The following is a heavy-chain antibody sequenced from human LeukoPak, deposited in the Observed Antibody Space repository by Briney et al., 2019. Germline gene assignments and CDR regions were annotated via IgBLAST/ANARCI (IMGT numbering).Heavy chain of an antibody. CDR2: INPNSGGT. V-gene: IGHV1-2*02. D-gene: IGHD1-1*01. CDR3: ARDVEIRGYFDY. Sequence: VASVKVSCKASGYTFTGYYMHWVRQAPGQGLEWMGWINPNSGGTNYAQKFQGRVTMTRDTSISTAYMELSRLRSDDTAVYYCARDVEIRGYFDYWGQGTLVTVSS. J-gene: IGHJ4*02. CDR1: GYTFTGYY.